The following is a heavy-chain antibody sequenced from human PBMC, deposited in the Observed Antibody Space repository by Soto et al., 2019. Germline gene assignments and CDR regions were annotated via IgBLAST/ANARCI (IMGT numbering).Heavy chain of an antibody. J-gene: IGHJ4*02. CDR1: GYTFTSYA. D-gene: IGHD3-9*01. CDR2: INAGNGNT. V-gene: IGHV1-3*01. CDR3: ARGYYDILTGYLYTSFDY. Sequence: ASVKVSCKASGYTFTSYAMHWVRQAPGQRLEWMGWINAGNGNTKYSQKFQGRVTITRDTSASTAYMELSSLRSEDTAVYYCARGYYDILTGYLYTSFDYWGQGTLVTVSS.